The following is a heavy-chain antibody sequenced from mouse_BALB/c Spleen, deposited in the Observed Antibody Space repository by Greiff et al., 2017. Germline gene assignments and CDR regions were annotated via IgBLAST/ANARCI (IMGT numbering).Heavy chain of an antibody. CDR1: GFNIKDTY. CDR2: IDPANGNT. J-gene: IGHJ4*01. Sequence: VQLKQSGAELVKPGASVKLSCTASGFNIKDTYMHWVKQRPEQGLEWIGRIDPANGNTKYDPKFQGKATITADTSSNTAYLQLSSLTSEDTAVYYCAREVKGNYYAMDYWGQGTSVTVSS. V-gene: IGHV14-3*02. CDR3: AREVKGNYYAMDY. D-gene: IGHD1-3*01.